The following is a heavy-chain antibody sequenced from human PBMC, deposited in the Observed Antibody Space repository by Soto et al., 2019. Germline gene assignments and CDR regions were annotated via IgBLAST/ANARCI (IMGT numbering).Heavy chain of an antibody. CDR3: ARNYGGDYSDY. CDR2: IYYRGRT. J-gene: IGHJ4*02. V-gene: IGHV4-30-4*01. D-gene: IGHD2-21*01. CDR1: GGSISSGDHY. Sequence: QVQLQESGPGLVKPSQTLSLTCTVSGGSISSGDHYWTWIRQPPGKGLEWIGCIYYRGRTYYSPSLKSRVSMSVDTSENQFSLELSSVTAADTAVYYCARNYGGDYSDYWGQGALVTVSS.